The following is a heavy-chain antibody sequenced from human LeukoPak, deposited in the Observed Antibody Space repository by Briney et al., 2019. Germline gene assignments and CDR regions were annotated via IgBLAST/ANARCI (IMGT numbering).Heavy chain of an antibody. Sequence: ASVKVSCKASGYTFTVYYMHWVRQAPGQGLEWMGWINPNSGVTNYAQKFQGRVTMTRDTSITTAYMELSRLRSDDTAIYYCASGRAYGDPIDAFDIWGQGTMVTVSS. CDR3: ASGRAYGDPIDAFDI. CDR1: GYTFTVYY. V-gene: IGHV1-2*02. D-gene: IGHD4-17*01. J-gene: IGHJ3*02. CDR2: INPNSGVT.